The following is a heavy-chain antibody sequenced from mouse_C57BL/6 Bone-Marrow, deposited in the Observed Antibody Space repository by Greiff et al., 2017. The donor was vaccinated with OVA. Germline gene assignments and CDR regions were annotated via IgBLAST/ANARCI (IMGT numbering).Heavy chain of an antibody. CDR1: GFSLTSYG. CDR2: IWSGGST. D-gene: IGHD3-2*02. CDR3: ARKRGPQGSWFAY. J-gene: IGHJ3*01. V-gene: IGHV2-2*01. Sequence: QVQLKESGPGLVQPSKSLSITCTVSGFSLTSYGVHWVRQSPGKGLEWLGVIWSGGSTDYNAAFISRLSISKDNSKSQVFFKMNSLQADDTAIYYCARKRGPQGSWFAYWGQGTLVTVSA.